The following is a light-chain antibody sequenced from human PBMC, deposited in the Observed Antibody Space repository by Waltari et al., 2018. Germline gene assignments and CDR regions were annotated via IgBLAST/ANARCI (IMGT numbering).Light chain of an antibody. Sequence: QSALTQPASVSGSPGQSLTLSCTGTSSDVGGYNLVSWYQQHPGKAPKFIIYEGSKRPSGVSTRLSGSKSGNTASLTISGLQAEDEADYYCCSYAGSRTCVFGTGTKVTVL. CDR2: EGS. CDR3: CSYAGSRTCV. J-gene: IGLJ1*01. CDR1: SSDVGGYNL. V-gene: IGLV2-23*01.